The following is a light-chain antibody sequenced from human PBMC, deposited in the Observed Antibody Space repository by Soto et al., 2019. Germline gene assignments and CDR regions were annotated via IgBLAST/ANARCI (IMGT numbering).Light chain of an antibody. CDR3: STWDDSLNGAV. Sequence: QSVLTQPPSASGTPGQRVTISCSGTRSNVGSNNVNWYQQLPGTAPKLLIYSNNRRPSGVPDRFSGSKSGTSASLAISGLQSEDEADDYCSTWDDSLNGAVFGGGTQLTVL. CDR2: SNN. CDR1: RSNVGSNN. J-gene: IGLJ7*01. V-gene: IGLV1-44*01.